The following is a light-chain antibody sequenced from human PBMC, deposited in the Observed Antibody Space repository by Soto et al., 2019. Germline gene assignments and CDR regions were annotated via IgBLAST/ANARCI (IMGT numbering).Light chain of an antibody. CDR1: QSVSSN. CDR2: GAS. Sequence: EIVMTQSPANLSVSPGERATLSCRASQSVSSNLAWYQQKPGQAPRLLIYGASTRATGIPARFSGSGSGTEFTLTISILQSEDFAVYYCQQYNNWPLYTFGQGTKLEIK. V-gene: IGKV3-15*01. CDR3: QQYNNWPLYT. J-gene: IGKJ2*01.